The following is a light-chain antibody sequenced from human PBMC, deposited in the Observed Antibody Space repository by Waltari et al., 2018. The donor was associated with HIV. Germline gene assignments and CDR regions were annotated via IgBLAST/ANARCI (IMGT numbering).Light chain of an antibody. CDR1: QDISNW. Sequence: DIQMTQSPSSVSASVGDRVTITCRASQDISNWLAWYQQKPGKAPKFLIYSDSSFQSGVPSRFSDSGSGTDFTLTISSLQPADFAPYYCQQANSFPLTFGGGTKVEIK. CDR3: QQANSFPLT. CDR2: SDS. J-gene: IGKJ4*01. V-gene: IGKV1-12*01.